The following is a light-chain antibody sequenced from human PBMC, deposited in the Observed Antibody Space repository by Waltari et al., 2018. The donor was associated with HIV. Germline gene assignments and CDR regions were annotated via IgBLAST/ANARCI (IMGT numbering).Light chain of an antibody. J-gene: IGKJ5*01. CDR1: QSVSSY. CDR3: QQRTNWPPSIT. CDR2: AAS. V-gene: IGKV3-11*01. Sequence: EIVLTQSPATLSLSPGERATLSCRASQSVSSYLACYQQKPGQAPRLLIYAASKRATGIPARFSGSGSGTDFTLTISSLEPEDFAVYYCQQRTNWPPSITFGQGTRLEIK.